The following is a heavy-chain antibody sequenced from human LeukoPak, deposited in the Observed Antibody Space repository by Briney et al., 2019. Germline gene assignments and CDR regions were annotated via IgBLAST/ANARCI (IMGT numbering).Heavy chain of an antibody. CDR3: AASLPNIVVVPATKGPFGY. Sequence: SETLSLTCAVYGGSFSGYYWSWIRQPPGKGLEWIGEINHSGSTNYNPSLKSRVTISVDTSKNQFSLKLSSVTAEDTAVYYCAASLPNIVVVPATKGPFGYWGQGALVTVSS. D-gene: IGHD2-2*01. J-gene: IGHJ4*02. CDR1: GGSFSGYY. V-gene: IGHV4-34*01. CDR2: INHSGST.